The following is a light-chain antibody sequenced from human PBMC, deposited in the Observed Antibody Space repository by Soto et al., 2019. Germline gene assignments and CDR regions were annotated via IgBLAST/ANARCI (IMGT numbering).Light chain of an antibody. J-gene: IGKJ4*01. CDR2: DAS. CDR1: QSVRSY. Sequence: EIVLTQSPVTLSLSPWERATLSCRASQSVRSYLVWYQQKPGQAPRLRIYDASNRATGIPARFSGSEAGTELTLTSSSLELEDFAVYYCQQNSNCQITFGGGTNVEI. CDR3: QQNSNCQIT. V-gene: IGKV3-11*01.